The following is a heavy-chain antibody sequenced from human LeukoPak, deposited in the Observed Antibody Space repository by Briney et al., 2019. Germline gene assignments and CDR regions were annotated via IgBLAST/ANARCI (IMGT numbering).Heavy chain of an antibody. CDR1: GFTFSRYG. D-gene: IGHD3-22*01. Sequence: GSLRLSCAASGFTFSRYGMSWVRQAPGKGLEWIGSIYYTGIAYYNPSLESRLTLFIDTSKNQFSLKLSSVTAADTAVYYCASLYYYDSSGYHWFDPWGQGTLVTVSS. CDR2: IYYTGIA. CDR3: ASLYYYDSSGYHWFDP. J-gene: IGHJ5*02. V-gene: IGHV4-38-2*01.